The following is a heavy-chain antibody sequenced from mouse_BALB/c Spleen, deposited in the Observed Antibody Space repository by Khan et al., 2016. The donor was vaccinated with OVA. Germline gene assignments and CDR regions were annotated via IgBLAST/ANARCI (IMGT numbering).Heavy chain of an antibody. CDR2: IAPGSGST. D-gene: IGHD1-1*01. Sequence: DLVKPGASVKLSCKASGYTFTSYWINWIKQRPGQGLEWIGRIAPGSGSTYYNEMFKGKATLTVDTSSSTAYIQLSSLSSEDSAVYFCARSNYYGSSLYAMDYWVKEPQSPSPQ. J-gene: IGHJ4*01. CDR1: GYTFTSYW. V-gene: IGHV1S41*01. CDR3: ARSNYYGSSLYAMDY.